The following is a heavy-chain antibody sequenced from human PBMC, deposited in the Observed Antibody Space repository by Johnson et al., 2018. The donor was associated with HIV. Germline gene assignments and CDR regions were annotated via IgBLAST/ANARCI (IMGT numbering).Heavy chain of an antibody. CDR3: ARSLGVGAFDI. D-gene: IGHD3-10*01. CDR2: IYTGGST. CDR1: GLTFNTYW. Sequence: VQLVESGGRLVQPGGSLRLSCAVSGLTFNTYWMTWVRQAPGKGLEWVSLIYTGGSTYYADSVKGRFTISRDNSKNTLYLQMNSLRAEDTAVYYCARSLGVGAFDIWGQGTMVTVSS. J-gene: IGHJ3*02. V-gene: IGHV3-66*01.